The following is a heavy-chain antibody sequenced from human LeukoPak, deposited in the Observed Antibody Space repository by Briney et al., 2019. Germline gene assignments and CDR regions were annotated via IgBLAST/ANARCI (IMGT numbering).Heavy chain of an antibody. J-gene: IGHJ4*02. CDR1: GFTFSSYD. V-gene: IGHV3-30*02. Sequence: GGSLRLSCAASGFTFSSYDMPWVRQAPGKGLEWVAFIRYDGSNRYYADSVKGRFTISRDNSNNTLYLQMNSLRAEDTAVYYCARRRAVAATGFDYWGQGTLVTVSS. CDR2: IRYDGSNR. D-gene: IGHD6-19*01. CDR3: ARRRAVAATGFDY.